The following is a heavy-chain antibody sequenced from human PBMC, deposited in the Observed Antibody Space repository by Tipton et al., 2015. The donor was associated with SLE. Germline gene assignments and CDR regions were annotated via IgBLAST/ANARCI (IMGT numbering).Heavy chain of an antibody. CDR2: IRFDGSDT. V-gene: IGHV3-30*02. D-gene: IGHD3-22*01. CDR1: TFTLKNYG. Sequence: SLRLSCAASTFTLKNYGMHWVRQAPGKGLEWVAFIRFDGSDTYYADSVRGRLTISRDNSKNTLFLQMNSLRPEDTALYYCAKDKATSASRGYHFDSWGQGTLVTVSS. J-gene: IGHJ4*02. CDR3: AKDKATSASRGYHFDS.